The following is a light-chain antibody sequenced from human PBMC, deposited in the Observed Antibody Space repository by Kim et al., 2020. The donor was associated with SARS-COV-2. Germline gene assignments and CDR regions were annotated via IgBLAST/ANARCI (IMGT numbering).Light chain of an antibody. V-gene: IGLV3-19*01. CDR3: NSRDSSGKHLV. CDR2: GKN. CDR1: SLRSSY. J-gene: IGLJ3*02. Sequence: SSELTQDPTVYLACTQLVTIPSQGDSLRSSYASWYKQKPGQAHVLVIDGKNNWSSGTLDRLSGSGSATPASLTITVAQAEDEADYHCNSRDSSGKHLVFG.